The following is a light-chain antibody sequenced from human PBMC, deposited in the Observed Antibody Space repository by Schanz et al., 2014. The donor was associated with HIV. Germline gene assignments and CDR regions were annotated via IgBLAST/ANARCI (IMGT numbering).Light chain of an antibody. J-gene: IGLJ2*01. CDR3: QSFDSSLSAVV. Sequence: QSVLTQPPSVSGAPGQRVTISCTGSSSNIGAGYDVHWYQQLPGTAPKLLIFANTHRPSGVPDRFSGSKSGTSASLAITGLQAEDEADYYCQSFDSSLSAVVFGGGTKLTVL. V-gene: IGLV1-40*01. CDR2: ANT. CDR1: SSNIGAGYD.